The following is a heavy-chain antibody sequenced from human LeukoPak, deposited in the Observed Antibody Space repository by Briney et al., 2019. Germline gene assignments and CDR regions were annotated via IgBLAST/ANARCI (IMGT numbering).Heavy chain of an antibody. D-gene: IGHD3-22*01. V-gene: IGHV4-39*01. CDR2: IYYSGST. CDR3: ARHERSYYYDSTGYKFDC. J-gene: IGHJ4*02. CDR1: GGSISSSSYY. Sequence: SETLSLTCTVSGGSISSSSYYWGWIRQPPGKGLERIGSIYYSGSTYYNPSLKSRVTISVDTSKSQFSLKLSSVTAADTAVYYCARHERSYYYDSTGYKFDCWGQGTLVTVSS.